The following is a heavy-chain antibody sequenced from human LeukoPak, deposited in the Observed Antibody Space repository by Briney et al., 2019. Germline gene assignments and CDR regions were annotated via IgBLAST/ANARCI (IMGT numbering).Heavy chain of an antibody. J-gene: IGHJ4*02. CDR3: ARGPRAFDY. V-gene: IGHV4-59*01. Sequence: SETLSLTCTVSGGSISSYYWSWIRQPPGKGLEWIGYIYYSGSTNYNPSLKSRVTISVDTSKNQFSLKLSPVTAADTAVYYCARGPRAFDYWGQGTLVTVSS. CDR2: IYYSGST. CDR1: GGSISSYY.